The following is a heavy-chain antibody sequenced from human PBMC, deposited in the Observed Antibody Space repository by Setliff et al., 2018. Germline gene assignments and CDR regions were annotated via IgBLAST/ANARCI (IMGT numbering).Heavy chain of an antibody. CDR2: IYTDGST. D-gene: IGHD3-3*01. V-gene: IGHV4-61*09. Sequence: SETLSLTCTVSGDSISSRTYYWSWIRQPAGKGLEWTGQIYTDGSTNYNPSLRSRVTISVDKSNNQFSLKLSSVTAADTAVYFCARMSGFLYMDVWGKGTTVTVSS. CDR1: GDSISSRTYY. CDR3: ARMSGFLYMDV. J-gene: IGHJ6*03.